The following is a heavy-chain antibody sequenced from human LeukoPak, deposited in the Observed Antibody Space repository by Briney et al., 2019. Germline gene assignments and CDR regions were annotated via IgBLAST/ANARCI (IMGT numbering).Heavy chain of an antibody. D-gene: IGHD6-13*01. V-gene: IGHV1-3*01. J-gene: IGHJ5*02. CDR3: AREGDSSSWYFNWFDP. CDR1: GYTFTSYA. Sequence: ASVKVSCKASGYTFTSYAMHWVRQAPGQRLEWMGWINAGNGNTKYSQKFQGRVTITRDTSASTAYMELSSLRSEDTAVYYCAREGDSSSWYFNWFDPWGQGTLVTVSS. CDR2: INAGNGNT.